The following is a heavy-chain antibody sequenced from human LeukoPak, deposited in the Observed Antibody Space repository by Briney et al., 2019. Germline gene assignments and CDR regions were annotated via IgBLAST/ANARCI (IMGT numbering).Heavy chain of an antibody. J-gene: IGHJ4*02. D-gene: IGHD3-9*01. CDR1: GGSISSYY. V-gene: IGHV4-59*01. CDR2: IYYSGST. CDR3: ARSIFWHAFDY. Sequence: SETLSLTCTVSGGSISSYYWSWIRQPPGKGLEWIGYIYYSGSTNYNPSLKSRVTISVDTSKNQFSLKLSSVTAADTAVYYCARSIFWHAFDYWGQGTLVTVSS.